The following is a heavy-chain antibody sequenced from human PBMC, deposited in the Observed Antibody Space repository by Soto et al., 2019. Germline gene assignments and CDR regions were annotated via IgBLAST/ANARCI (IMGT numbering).Heavy chain of an antibody. CDR2: INHSGST. CDR1: GGSFSGYY. V-gene: IGHV4-34*01. D-gene: IGHD6-6*01. Sequence: SETLSLTCAVYGGSFSGYYWSWIRQPPGKGLEWIGEINHSGSTNYNPSLKSRVTISVDTSKNQFSLKLSSVTAADTAVYYCARSGLRSIAARPGGWFDPWGQGTLVTVSS. CDR3: ARSGLRSIAARPGGWFDP. J-gene: IGHJ5*02.